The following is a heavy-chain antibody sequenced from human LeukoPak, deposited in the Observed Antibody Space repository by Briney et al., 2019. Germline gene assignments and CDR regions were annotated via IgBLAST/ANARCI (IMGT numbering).Heavy chain of an antibody. CDR3: AREACSGGSCYSSTFDY. D-gene: IGHD2-15*01. CDR2: ISSSGSSI. Sequence: PGGSLRLSCAASGFTFSDYYMSWIRQAPGKGLEWVSYISSSGSSIYYADSVKGRFTISRDNAKNSRYLQMNSLRAEDTAVYYCAREACSGGSCYSSTFDYWGQGTLVTVSS. CDR1: GFTFSDYY. J-gene: IGHJ4*02. V-gene: IGHV3-11*04.